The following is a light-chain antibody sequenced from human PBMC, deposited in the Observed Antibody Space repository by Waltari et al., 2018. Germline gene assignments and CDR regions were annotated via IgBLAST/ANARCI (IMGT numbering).Light chain of an antibody. V-gene: IGLV2-23*02. CDR3: CSYAGSSSFVI. Sequence: QSALTQPASVSGSPGQSITNPCPGSSSDVGGYNHVSWYQQRPNKAPEVIIYEVSKRPSGLSNRFSGSKSGNTASLTISGLQAEDEADYYCCSYAGSSSFVIFGGGTKLTVL. CDR2: EVS. CDR1: SSDVGGYNH. J-gene: IGLJ2*01.